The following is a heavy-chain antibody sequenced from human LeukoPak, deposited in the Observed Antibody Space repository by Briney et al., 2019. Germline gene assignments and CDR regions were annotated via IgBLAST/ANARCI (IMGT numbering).Heavy chain of an antibody. V-gene: IGHV4-4*07. CDR1: GGSMSSYY. D-gene: IGHD6-19*01. J-gene: IGHJ6*03. CDR2: IYTSGST. Sequence: SETLSLTCTVSGGSMSSYYWSWIRQPAGKGLEWIGRIYTSGSTNYNPTLKSRVTMSVDTSKNQFSLKLSSVTAADTAVYYCARDRSSGWYYYYMDVWGKGTTVTISS. CDR3: ARDRSSGWYYYYMDV.